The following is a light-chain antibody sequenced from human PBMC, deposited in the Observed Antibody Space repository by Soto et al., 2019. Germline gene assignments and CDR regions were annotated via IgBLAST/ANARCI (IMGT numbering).Light chain of an antibody. CDR1: SSDVGGYNY. CDR3: CSYAGSYTWV. Sequence: QSALTQPRSVSGSPGQSVTISCTGTSSDVGGYNYVSWYQQHPGKAPKLMIYDVSKRPSGVPDGFFGSKSGNTASLTISGLQAEDEADYYCCSYAGSYTWVFGGGTKLTVL. CDR2: DVS. V-gene: IGLV2-11*01. J-gene: IGLJ3*02.